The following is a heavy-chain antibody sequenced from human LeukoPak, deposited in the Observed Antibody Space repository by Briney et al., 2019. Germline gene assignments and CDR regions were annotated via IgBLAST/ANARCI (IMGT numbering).Heavy chain of an antibody. J-gene: IGHJ4*02. V-gene: IGHV4-59*08. D-gene: IGHD3-16*01. Sequence: SETLSLTCTVSGDSISTYYWSWILQPPGKGLEWIGYIHYSGSTNYNPSLSSRVTISVDTSKNQFSLKLSSATAADTAVYFCARRAITSVMFDYWGQGTLVTVSS. CDR3: ARRAITSVMFDY. CDR2: IHYSGST. CDR1: GDSISTYY.